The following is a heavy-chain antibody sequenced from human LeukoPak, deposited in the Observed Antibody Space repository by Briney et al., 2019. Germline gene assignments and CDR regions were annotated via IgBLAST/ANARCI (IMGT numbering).Heavy chain of an antibody. CDR2: INHSGST. CDR3: ARHTPSSGWPFDY. J-gene: IGHJ4*02. D-gene: IGHD6-19*01. Sequence: PSETLSLTCAVYGGSFSGYYWSWIRQPPGKGLEWIGEINHSGSTNCNPSLKSRVTISVDTSKNQFSLKLSSVTAADTAVYYCARHTPSSGWPFDYWGQGTLVTVSS. V-gene: IGHV4-34*01. CDR1: GGSFSGYY.